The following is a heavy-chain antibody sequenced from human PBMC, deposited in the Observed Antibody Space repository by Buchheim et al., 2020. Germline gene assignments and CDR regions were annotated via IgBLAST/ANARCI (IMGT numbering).Heavy chain of an antibody. CDR2: INEDGSFT. J-gene: IGHJ4*02. Sequence: EVQLEESGGGLVQPGGSLRLSCAASGFTLRTYWMHWVRQAPGKGLEWVSRINEDGSFTNYADSVKGRFNISSDNAENKLYLQMTSLRVEDTAMYYCARDLSGSQDYWGQGTL. CDR1: GFTLRTYW. CDR3: ARDLSGSQDY. V-gene: IGHV3-74*01. D-gene: IGHD1-26*01.